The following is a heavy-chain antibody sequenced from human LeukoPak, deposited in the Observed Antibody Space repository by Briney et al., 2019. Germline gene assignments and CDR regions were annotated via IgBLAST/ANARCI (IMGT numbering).Heavy chain of an antibody. V-gene: IGHV4-30-4*01. J-gene: IGHJ6*02. D-gene: IGHD1-7*01. Sequence: SETLSLTCAVSGGSISSGDYYWSWVRQPPGKGLEWIGYIYYSGNTDYNPSLKSRVTISVDTSKNQFSLKVDSVTAADTAVYYCARVGTGRNYFNYGMDVWGQGTTVTVSS. CDR3: ARVGTGRNYFNYGMDV. CDR1: GGSISSGDYY. CDR2: IYYSGNT.